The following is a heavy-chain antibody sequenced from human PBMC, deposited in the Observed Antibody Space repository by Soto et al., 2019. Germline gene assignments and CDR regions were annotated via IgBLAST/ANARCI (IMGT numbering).Heavy chain of an antibody. J-gene: IGHJ4*02. CDR1: GDSISSYY. D-gene: IGHD3-22*01. V-gene: IGHV4-59*01. CDR2: LYYGRSA. Sequence: QVQLQESGPGLVKPSETLSLTCAVSGDSISSYYCMWIRQPPGKGLESIGYLYYGRSANYNPSLTSRVTLSVDTSTNQCSLTLSSMTAADTTVYYCALRSMAVVPEYWGQGTLVTVSS. CDR3: ALRSMAVVPEY.